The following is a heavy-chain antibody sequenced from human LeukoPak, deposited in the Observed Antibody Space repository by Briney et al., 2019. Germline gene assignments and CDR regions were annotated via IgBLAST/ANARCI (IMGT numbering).Heavy chain of an antibody. CDR1: GFAFSSYW. CDR3: VRGIDY. CDR2: INTDGSEI. Sequence: GGSLRLSCAASGFAFSSYWMSWVRQAPVKGLEWVANINTDGSEIYYMDSVKGRFTISRDNAKNSLYLQMSSLSGEDTAIYYCVRGIDYWGQGTLVTVSP. V-gene: IGHV3-7*03. J-gene: IGHJ4*02.